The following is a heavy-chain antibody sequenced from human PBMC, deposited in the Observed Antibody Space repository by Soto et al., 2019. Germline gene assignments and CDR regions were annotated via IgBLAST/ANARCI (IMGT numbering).Heavy chain of an antibody. J-gene: IGHJ5*02. CDR2: TYNRSKWYN. D-gene: IGHD2-15*01. Sequence: QVQLQQSGPGLVKPSQTLSLTCAISGDSVSSNSAAWNWIRQSPSRGLEWLGRTYNRSKWYNDYAGSVKSRITIDPDTSKNQFSLQLHSVTPEDTAVYYCARDDCSGGSCYSTHWFDPWGQGTPVTVSS. V-gene: IGHV6-1*01. CDR1: GDSVSSNSAA. CDR3: ARDDCSGGSCYSTHWFDP.